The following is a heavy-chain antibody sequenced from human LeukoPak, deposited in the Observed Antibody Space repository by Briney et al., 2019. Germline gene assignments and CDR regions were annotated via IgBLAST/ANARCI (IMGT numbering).Heavy chain of an antibody. CDR3: AKESDGYYFTTSDY. CDR1: GFTFSSYA. Sequence: GGSLRLSCAASGFTFSSYAMSWVRQAPGKGLEWVSAISGSGGSTYYADSVKGRFTISRDNSKNTPYLQMNSLRAEDTAVYYCAKESDGYYFTTSDYWGQGTLVTVSS. V-gene: IGHV3-23*01. CDR2: ISGSGGST. D-gene: IGHD3-22*01. J-gene: IGHJ4*02.